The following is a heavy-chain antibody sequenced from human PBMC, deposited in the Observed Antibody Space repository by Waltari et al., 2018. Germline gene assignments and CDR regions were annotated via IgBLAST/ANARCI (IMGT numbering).Heavy chain of an antibody. V-gene: IGHV3-53*01. CDR1: RFTVSRNY. J-gene: IGHJ4*02. CDR2: IYSGGST. Sequence: EVQLVESGGGLLQPGGSLRLCCAASRFTVSRNYMSWARQAPGKGLEWVSVIYSGGSTYYADTVKGRFTISRDNSKNTLYLQMNSLRAEDTAVYYCASSGYAPITPIDYWGQGTLVTVSS. D-gene: IGHD2-2*01. CDR3: ASSGYAPITPIDY.